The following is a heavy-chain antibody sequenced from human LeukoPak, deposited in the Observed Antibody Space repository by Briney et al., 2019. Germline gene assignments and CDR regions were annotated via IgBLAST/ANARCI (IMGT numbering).Heavy chain of an antibody. CDR3: AKALGFMVRGVPIDY. V-gene: IGHV3-23*01. CDR2: ISGSGGST. CDR1: GFTFSSYA. J-gene: IGHJ4*02. D-gene: IGHD3-10*01. Sequence: GGSLRLSCAASGFTFSSYAMSWVRQAPGKGLEWVSAISGSGGSTYYADSVKGRFTISRDNSKNTLYLQMNSLKAEDTAVYYCAKALGFMVRGVPIDYWGQGTLVTVSS.